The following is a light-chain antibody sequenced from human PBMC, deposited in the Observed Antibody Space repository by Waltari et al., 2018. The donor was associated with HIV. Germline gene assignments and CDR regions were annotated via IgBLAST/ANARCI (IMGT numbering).Light chain of an antibody. CDR3: LLSYAGAQPVI. Sequence: QPVLTQEPSLTVSHGGTVTPTFGPTTVVVTIAFPPYCSQHKPDQAPTSLLYDTNNNQPWTPAPFSGSLLGGKAALTLSGAQPEDEAKDYCLLSYAGAQPVIFGGGTQLTVL. CDR1: TVVVTIAFP. J-gene: IGLJ2*01. CDR2: DTN. V-gene: IGLV7-46*01.